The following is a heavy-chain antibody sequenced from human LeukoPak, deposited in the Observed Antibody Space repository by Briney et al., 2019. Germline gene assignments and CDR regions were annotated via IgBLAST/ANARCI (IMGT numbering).Heavy chain of an antibody. J-gene: IGHJ4*02. CDR3: AKDSDTAMVYLGFDY. V-gene: IGHV3-23*01. D-gene: IGHD5-18*01. CDR1: GFTFSSYA. Sequence: PGGYLRLSCAASGFTFSSYAMSWVRQAPGKGLEWVSAISGSGGSTYYADSVKGRFTISRDNSKNTLYLQMNSLRAEDTAVYYCAKDSDTAMVYLGFDYWGQGTLVTVSS. CDR2: ISGSGGST.